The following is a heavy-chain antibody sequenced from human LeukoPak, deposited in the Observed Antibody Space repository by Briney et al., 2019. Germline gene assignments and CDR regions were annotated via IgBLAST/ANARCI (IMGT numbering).Heavy chain of an antibody. Sequence: ASVNLSRTSSGYTFTSYNMHWVRHAPAPGLGLVGIINTSGGSTSYAQKFQGRVTMTSDTSTSTVYMELNSLRSEDTAVYYCARDGRAVTGKYNWFVPWGQGTLVTVSS. J-gene: IGHJ5*02. CDR2: INTSGGST. CDR3: ARDGRAVTGKYNWFVP. V-gene: IGHV1-46*01. D-gene: IGHD1-1*01. CDR1: GYTFTSYN.